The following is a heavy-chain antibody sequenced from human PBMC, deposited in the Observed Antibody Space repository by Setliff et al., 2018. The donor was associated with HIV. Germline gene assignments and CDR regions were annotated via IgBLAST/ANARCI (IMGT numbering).Heavy chain of an antibody. Sequence: KPSETLSLTCNVSGVSFTSSLYYWGWIRQPPGKGLEWIGSVYYSGNTYYNPSLKGRVAISVDTPKNQLSLQLKSVNAADTAVYYCARRETDYWSGLVGYSSYIDVWGKGTTVTVSS. D-gene: IGHD3-3*01. CDR2: VYYSGNT. CDR3: ARRETDYWSGLVGYSSYIDV. J-gene: IGHJ6*03. V-gene: IGHV4-39*01. CDR1: GVSFTSSLYY.